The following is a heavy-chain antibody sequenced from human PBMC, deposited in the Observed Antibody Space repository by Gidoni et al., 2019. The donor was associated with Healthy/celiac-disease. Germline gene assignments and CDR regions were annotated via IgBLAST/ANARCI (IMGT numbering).Heavy chain of an antibody. J-gene: IGHJ6*02. V-gene: IGHV1-46*04. CDR2: INPSGGST. Sequence: HVQLLHSGAEVKKPGASVYVSCKSSGYTFTSYYMPWVRHAPGQGLEWLGIINPSGGSTSYAQKLQGRVTMTRDTSTSTVYMELSSLRSEDTAVYYCASPVDIVYGMDVWGQGTTVTVSS. CDR3: ASPVDIVYGMDV. CDR1: GYTFTSYY. D-gene: IGHD5-12*01.